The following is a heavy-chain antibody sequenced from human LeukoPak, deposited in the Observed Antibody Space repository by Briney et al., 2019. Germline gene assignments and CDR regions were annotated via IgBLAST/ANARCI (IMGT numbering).Heavy chain of an antibody. CDR3: ARVTIFGVVRYFDY. V-gene: IGHV4-59*01. CDR2: IYYSGST. J-gene: IGHJ4*02. CDR1: SGSISSYY. D-gene: IGHD3-3*01. Sequence: PSETLSLTCTVSSGSISSYYWSWIRQPPGKGLEWIGYIYYSGSTNYNPSLKSRVTISVDTSKNQFSLKLSSVAAADTAVYYCARVTIFGVVRYFDYWGQGTLVTVSS.